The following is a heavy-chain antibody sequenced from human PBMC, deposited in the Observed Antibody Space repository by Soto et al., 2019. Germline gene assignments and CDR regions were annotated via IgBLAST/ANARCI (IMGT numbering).Heavy chain of an antibody. CDR2: IYYSGGT. CDR3: ARGGGTVDY. Sequence: PSETLSLTCTVSGGSISSYYLSWIRQPPGKGLEWIGYIYYSGGTNYNPSLKGRVTISVDTSKSQFSLKLSSVTAADTAVYYCARGGGTVDYWGQGTLVTVSS. J-gene: IGHJ4*02. D-gene: IGHD2-15*01. V-gene: IGHV4-59*01. CDR1: GGSISSYY.